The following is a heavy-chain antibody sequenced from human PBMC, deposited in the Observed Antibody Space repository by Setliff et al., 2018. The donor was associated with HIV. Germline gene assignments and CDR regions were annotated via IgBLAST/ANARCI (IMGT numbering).Heavy chain of an antibody. J-gene: IGHJ6*02. V-gene: IGHV7-4-1*02. CDR1: GYTFTSYA. CDR2: INTNTGNP. CDR3: ARGQPYCGGDCYPPRGYHYGMDV. Sequence: GASVKVSCKASGYTFTSYAMNWVRQAPGQGLEWMGWINTNTGNPTYAQGFTGRFVFSLDTSVSTAYLQISSLKAGDTAVYYCARGQPYCGGDCYPPRGYHYGMDVWGQGTTVTVSS. D-gene: IGHD2-21*02.